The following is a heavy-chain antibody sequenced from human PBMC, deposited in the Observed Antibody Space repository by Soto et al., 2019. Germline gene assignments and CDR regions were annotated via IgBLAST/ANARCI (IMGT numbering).Heavy chain of an antibody. CDR1: GYTFTSYD. J-gene: IGHJ6*02. CDR2: MNPNSGNT. Sequence: ASVKVSCKASGYTFTSYDINWVRQATGQGLEWMGWMNPNSGNTGYAQKLQGRVTMTTDTSMSTAYMELRSLRSDDTAVYYCAREIGYCSGGSCIYYYYYGMDVWGQGTTVTVSS. V-gene: IGHV1-8*01. CDR3: AREIGYCSGGSCIYYYYYGMDV. D-gene: IGHD2-15*01.